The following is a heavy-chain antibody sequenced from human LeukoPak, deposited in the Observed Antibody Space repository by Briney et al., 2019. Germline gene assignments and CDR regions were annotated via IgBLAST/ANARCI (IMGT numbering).Heavy chain of an antibody. V-gene: IGHV3-21*01. CDR3: ARDLDSSSSFDY. CDR2: ISSSSSYI. CDR1: GFTFSSYS. Sequence: GGSLRLSCAASGFTFSSYSMNWVRQAPGEGLEWVSSISSSSSYIYYADSVKGRLTISRDNAKNSLYLQLNSLRAEDTAVYYCARDLDSSSSFDYWGQGTLVTVSS. J-gene: IGHJ4*02. D-gene: IGHD6-6*01.